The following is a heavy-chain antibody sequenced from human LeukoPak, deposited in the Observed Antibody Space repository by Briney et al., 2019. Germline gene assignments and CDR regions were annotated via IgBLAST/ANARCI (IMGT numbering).Heavy chain of an antibody. Sequence: PGGSLRLSCAASGFTFSSYGMHWVRQAPGKGLEWVAVIWYDGSNKYYADSVKGRFTISRDNSKNTLYLQMNCLRAEDTAVYYCARAGYYDSSGSTPFDYWGQGTLVTVSS. V-gene: IGHV3-33*01. D-gene: IGHD3-22*01. CDR3: ARAGYYDSSGSTPFDY. CDR1: GFTFSSYG. J-gene: IGHJ4*02. CDR2: IWYDGSNK.